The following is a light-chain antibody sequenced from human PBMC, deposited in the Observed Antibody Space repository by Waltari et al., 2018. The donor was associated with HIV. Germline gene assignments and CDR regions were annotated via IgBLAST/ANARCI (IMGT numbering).Light chain of an antibody. CDR2: RTY. CDR3: LQSAASPYT. V-gene: IGKV3-20*01. Sequence: EIVLTQSPGTLSLSPGERATFSCRASESVGSNYLGWYQQKPGQAPRLLIYRTYSRATGIPDRFSGSGSGTDFTLTISRLEPEDFAVYYCLQSAASPYTFAQGTKLEIK. J-gene: IGKJ2*01. CDR1: ESVGSNY.